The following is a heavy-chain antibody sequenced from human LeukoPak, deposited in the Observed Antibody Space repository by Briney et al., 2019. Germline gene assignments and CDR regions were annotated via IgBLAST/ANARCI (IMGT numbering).Heavy chain of an antibody. CDR1: GFTFSSYG. Sequence: PGGSLILSCAASGFTFSSYGMHWVRQAPGKGLEWVAVIWYDGSNKYYADSVKGRFTISRDNSKNTLYLQMNSLRAEDTAVYYCARDGGLYSSSWFDYWGQGTLVTVSS. CDR3: ARDGGLYSSSWFDY. V-gene: IGHV3-33*01. CDR2: IWYDGSNK. J-gene: IGHJ4*02. D-gene: IGHD6-13*01.